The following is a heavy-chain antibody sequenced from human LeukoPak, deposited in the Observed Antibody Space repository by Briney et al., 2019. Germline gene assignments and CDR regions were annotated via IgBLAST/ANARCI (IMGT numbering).Heavy chain of an antibody. Sequence: GGSLRLSCAASGFTVSSYAMSWVRQAPGKGLEWVSGFSGGGSTYYADSVKGRFTISRDNSKNTLYLQMNSLRAEDTGVYYCAKDSLIVGATTLWFDPWGQGTLVTVSS. CDR3: AKDSLIVGATTLWFDP. CDR1: GFTVSSYA. CDR2: FSGGGST. J-gene: IGHJ5*02. V-gene: IGHV3-23*01. D-gene: IGHD1-26*01.